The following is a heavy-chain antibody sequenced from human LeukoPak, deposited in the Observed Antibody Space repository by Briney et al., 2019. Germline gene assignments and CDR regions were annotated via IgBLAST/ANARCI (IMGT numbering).Heavy chain of an antibody. Sequence: GGSLRLSCAASGFTFSNNRLSWVRQAPGMGLEWVSTICSDGNTYYPDSVKGRFTISRDGSKNTLYLQLNSLRTEDTAIYYCVREREGSNSEHWGQGTLVTVSS. D-gene: IGHD1-26*01. J-gene: IGHJ1*01. CDR1: GFTFSNNR. V-gene: IGHV3-53*01. CDR2: ICSDGNT. CDR3: VREREGSNSEH.